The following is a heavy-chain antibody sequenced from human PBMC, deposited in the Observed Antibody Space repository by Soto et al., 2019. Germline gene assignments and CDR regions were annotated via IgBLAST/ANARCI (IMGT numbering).Heavy chain of an antibody. CDR3: AKTAKRGWAAVLAY. CDR2: IIPIFGTA. V-gene: IGHV1-69*01. D-gene: IGHD3-3*01. Sequence: GTSAEVTCQASGGRISSYASSWVRQAPGQGLEWMGGIIPIFGTANDAQKLQGRVTITADEPTSTAYVELSSLRSEDTAVYYCAKTAKRGWAAVLAYRGKGT. CDR1: GGRISSYA. J-gene: IGHJ4*02.